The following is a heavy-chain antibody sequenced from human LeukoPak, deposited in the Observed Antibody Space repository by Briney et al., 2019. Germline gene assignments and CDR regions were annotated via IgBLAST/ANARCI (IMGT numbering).Heavy chain of an antibody. V-gene: IGHV1-69*04. D-gene: IGHD2-15*01. CDR2: IIPILDIA. CDR3: ARVYCSGGSCYQNYYYYGMDV. J-gene: IGHJ6*02. CDR1: GGTFSSYA. Sequence: SVKVSCKASGGTFSSYAISWVRQAPGQGLEWMGRIIPILDIANYAQKFQGRVTITADKSTSTAYMELSSLRSEDTAVYYCARVYCSGGSCYQNYYYYGMDVWGQGTTVTVSS.